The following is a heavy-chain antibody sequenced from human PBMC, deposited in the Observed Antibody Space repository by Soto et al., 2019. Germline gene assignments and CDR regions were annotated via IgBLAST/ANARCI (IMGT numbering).Heavy chain of an antibody. V-gene: IGHV3-30*18. Sequence: PGGCMRLSCVCSGFSFRSYGMHWVRQDPGKGLECVAVISDTGSSHYYAASVEGRFTISRENSKNTLSLHMDRLRVEDTAVYYCAKDRGGDCPDNSCYFGADYWGQGTPVTVSS. J-gene: IGHJ4*02. CDR2: ISDTGSSH. CDR3: AKDRGGDCPDNSCYFGADY. CDR1: GFSFRSYG. D-gene: IGHD2-2*01.